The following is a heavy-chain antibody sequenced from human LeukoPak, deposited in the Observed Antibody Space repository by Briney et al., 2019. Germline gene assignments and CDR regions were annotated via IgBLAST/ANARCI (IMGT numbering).Heavy chain of an antibody. V-gene: IGHV1-18*01. CDR2: ISPYNGNT. CDR3: ARDRQCGY. CDR1: GYTFTSYG. J-gene: IGHJ4*02. Sequence: ASVKVSCKASGYTFTSYGISWVRQAPGQGLEWMGWISPYNGNTDYAPKLQGRVTMTTDTATSTAYMELTSLTSDDTAVYYCARDRQCGYWGQGTLVTVSS. D-gene: IGHD2-21*01.